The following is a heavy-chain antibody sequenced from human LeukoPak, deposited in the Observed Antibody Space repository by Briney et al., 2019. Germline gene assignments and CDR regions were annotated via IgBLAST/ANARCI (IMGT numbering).Heavy chain of an antibody. Sequence: PSETLSLTCAVSGGSISSGGYSWSWIRQPPGKGLEWIGYIYHSGSTYYNPSLKSRVTISVDRSKNQFSLKLGSVTAADTAVYYCARGNGWDFDYWGQGTLVTVSS. CDR2: IYHSGST. CDR1: GGSISSGGYS. D-gene: IGHD6-19*01. CDR3: ARGNGWDFDY. V-gene: IGHV4-30-2*01. J-gene: IGHJ4*02.